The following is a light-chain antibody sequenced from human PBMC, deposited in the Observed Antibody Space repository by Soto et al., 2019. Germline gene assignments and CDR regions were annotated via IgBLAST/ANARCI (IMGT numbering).Light chain of an antibody. CDR3: QQAQA. Sequence: DIQMTQSPSSLPASVGDRVTITCRASQSISSYLNWYQQKPGKAPKLLIYAASSLQSGVPSRFSGSGSGTDFTLTISSLQPEDFATYYCQQAQAFGQGTRLEIK. CDR1: QSISSY. J-gene: IGKJ5*01. V-gene: IGKV1-39*01. CDR2: AAS.